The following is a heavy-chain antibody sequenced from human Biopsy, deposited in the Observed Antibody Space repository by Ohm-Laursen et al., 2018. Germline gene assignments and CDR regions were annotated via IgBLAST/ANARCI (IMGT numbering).Heavy chain of an antibody. CDR2: IFYRGST. D-gene: IGHD3-22*01. V-gene: IGHV4-39*01. Sequence: SEILSLTCPVSGGPISNNNYYWGWLRQPPGKGLEWIGSIFYRGSTHYKPSLKSRVNISVDTSKNQFSLKLNFMTAADTAVYYCARDYDTSGYYYVSWGQGTLVTVSS. J-gene: IGHJ5*02. CDR3: ARDYDTSGYYYVS. CDR1: GGPISNNNYY.